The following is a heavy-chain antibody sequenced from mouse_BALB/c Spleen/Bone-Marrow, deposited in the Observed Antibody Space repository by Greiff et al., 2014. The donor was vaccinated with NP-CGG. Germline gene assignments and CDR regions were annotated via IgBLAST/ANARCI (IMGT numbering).Heavy chain of an antibody. CDR1: GYTFTSYY. J-gene: IGHJ4*01. Sequence: QVQLKESGAELVKPGASVKLSCKASGYTFTSYYMYWVKQRPGQGLEWFGEINPSNGGTNFNGKFKNKATLTVDKSSSTAYMQLSSLTSEDSAVYYCSRGRRDALDYWGQGTSVTVSS. V-gene: IGHV1S81*02. CDR2: INPSNGGT. CDR3: SRGRRDALDY.